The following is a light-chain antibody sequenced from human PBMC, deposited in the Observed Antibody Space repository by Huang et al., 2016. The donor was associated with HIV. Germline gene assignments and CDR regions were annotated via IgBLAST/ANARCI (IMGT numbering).Light chain of an antibody. J-gene: IGKJ1*01. CDR3: QQYGSSVVT. Sequence: ATLSCRASQSFSSNYLAWYQQKPGQAPRLLIYGASSRATGIPDRFSGSGSGTDFTLIISRLEPEDFAVYYCQQYGSSVVTFGQGTKVEVK. V-gene: IGKV3-20*01. CDR1: QSFSSNY. CDR2: GAS.